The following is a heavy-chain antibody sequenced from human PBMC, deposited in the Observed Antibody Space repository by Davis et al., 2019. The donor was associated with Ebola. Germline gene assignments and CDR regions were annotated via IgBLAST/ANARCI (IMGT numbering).Heavy chain of an antibody. D-gene: IGHD3-3*01. CDR2: ISAYNGNT. CDR3: ARVRSEYYDFWSGYDSFDP. J-gene: IGHJ5*02. V-gene: IGHV1-18*01. Sequence: AASVKVYCKASGYTFTSYGISWVRQAPGQGLEWMGWISAYNGNTNYAQKLQGRVTMTTDTFTSTAYMELRSLRSDDTAVYYCARVRSEYYDFWSGYDSFDPWGQGTLVTVSS. CDR1: GYTFTSYG.